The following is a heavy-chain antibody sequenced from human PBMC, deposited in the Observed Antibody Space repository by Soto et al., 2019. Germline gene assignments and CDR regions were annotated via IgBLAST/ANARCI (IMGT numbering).Heavy chain of an antibody. CDR3: AKDYEGGSSSWNAFDY. CDR2: ISWNSVSI. CDR1: GFTFDDYA. V-gene: IGHV3-9*01. J-gene: IGHJ4*02. Sequence: EVQLVESGGGLVQPGRSLRLSCAASGFTFDDYAMHWVRQAPGKGLEWVSGISWNSVSIGYADSVRGRFTISRDNAKNSLYLEMNSLRAEDTALYYCAKDYEGGSSSWNAFDYWGQETLATVSS. D-gene: IGHD6-13*01.